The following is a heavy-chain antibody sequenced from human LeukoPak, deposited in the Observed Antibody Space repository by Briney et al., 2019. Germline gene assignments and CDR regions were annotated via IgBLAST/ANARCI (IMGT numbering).Heavy chain of an antibody. J-gene: IGHJ4*02. CDR1: GGSFSGYY. CDR3: ASFGGATNSFDY. D-gene: IGHD1-26*01. CDR2: INHSGST. V-gene: IGHV4-34*01. Sequence: SETLSLTCAVYGGSFSGYYWSWIRQPPGKGLEWIGEINHSGSTNYNPSLKSRVTISVDTSKNQFSLKLSSVTAADTAVYYCASFGGATNSFDYWGQGTLVTVSS.